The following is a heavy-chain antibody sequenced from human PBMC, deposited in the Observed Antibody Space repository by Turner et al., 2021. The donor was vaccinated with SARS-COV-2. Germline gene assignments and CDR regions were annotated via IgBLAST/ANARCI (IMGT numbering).Heavy chain of an antibody. J-gene: IGHJ6*02. CDR3: AKAYYDFWSVYGYYSYGMDV. V-gene: IGHV3-23*04. CDR2: SSGCGGST. D-gene: IGHD3-3*01. Sequence: EVKLVESGGGLVQPGGSLSLSCAASGFTFSRYAMSWVRQAPGKGLQWVSASSGCGGSTYYADSVKGQFTISRDISKNTLYLQMNSLRAEDTAVYYCAKAYYDFWSVYGYYSYGMDVWGQGTTVTVSS. CDR1: GFTFSRYA.